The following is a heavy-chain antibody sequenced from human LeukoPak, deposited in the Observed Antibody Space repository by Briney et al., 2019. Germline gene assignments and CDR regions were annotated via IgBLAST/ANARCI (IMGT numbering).Heavy chain of an antibody. Sequence: GESLKISCKGSGYSFTNYWIGWVRQMPGEGLEWMGIIYPGDSDTRYSPSFQGQVTISADKSNSTAYLQWSSLKASDTAMYYCARAGYNSGWYEVDYWGQGTLVTVSS. CDR2: IYPGDSDT. J-gene: IGHJ4*02. V-gene: IGHV5-51*01. CDR3: ARAGYNSGWYEVDY. CDR1: GYSFTNYW. D-gene: IGHD6-19*01.